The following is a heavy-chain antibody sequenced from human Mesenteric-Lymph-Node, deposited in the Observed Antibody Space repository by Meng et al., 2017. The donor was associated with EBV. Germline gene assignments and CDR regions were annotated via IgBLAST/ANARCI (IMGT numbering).Heavy chain of an antibody. J-gene: IGHJ4*02. CDR2: IYHSGST. Sequence: QVQLLESGPGLVKPSGTLSLTCNVSGDFITSSYWWSWVRQPPGKGLEWIGEIYHSGSTNYNPSLKSRVTTSVDKSKDHFSLQLNSVTPEDTAVYYCVRSANIGWFSNHPFDCWGQGTLVTVSS. D-gene: IGHD6-19*01. CDR1: GDFITSSYW. V-gene: IGHV4-4*02. CDR3: VRSANIGWFSNHPFDC.